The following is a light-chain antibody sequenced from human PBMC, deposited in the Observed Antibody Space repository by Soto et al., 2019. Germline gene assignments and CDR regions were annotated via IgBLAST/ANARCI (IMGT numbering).Light chain of an antibody. CDR1: QSISS. V-gene: IGKV3-11*01. Sequence: EVVLTQSPATLSLSPGERATLSCRSSQSISSLAWYQQKPGQAPRLLIYDASNSATDIPARFSGGGSGTDFTLTISSLEPEDFAVYYCQQRGAFGQGTKVEI. CDR3: QQRGA. CDR2: DAS. J-gene: IGKJ2*01.